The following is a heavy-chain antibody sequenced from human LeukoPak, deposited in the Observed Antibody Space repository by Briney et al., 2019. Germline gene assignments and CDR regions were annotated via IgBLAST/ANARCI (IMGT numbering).Heavy chain of an antibody. CDR2: VSAYVDNT. D-gene: IGHD2-15*01. V-gene: IGHV1-18*01. CDR3: ARDCIGCHGFDY. J-gene: IGHJ4*02. CDR1: GYTFTSYG. Sequence: AXXKVSCKASGYTFTSYGISWVRQAPGQGLEWMGWVSAYVDNTNYVQKIQDRVTITTDKSKRTAYMELRSLRSGDTAVYYCARDCIGCHGFDYWGQGTLVTVSS.